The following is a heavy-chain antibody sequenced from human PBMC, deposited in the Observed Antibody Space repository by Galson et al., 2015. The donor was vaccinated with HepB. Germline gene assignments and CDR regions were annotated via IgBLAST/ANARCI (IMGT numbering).Heavy chain of an antibody. CDR3: TRRFAGYYYMDV. J-gene: IGHJ6*03. D-gene: IGHD3-10*01. CDR2: IRSKGNNYAT. CDR1: GFSLSGSA. Sequence: SLRLSCAASGFSLSGSAMHWVRQASGKGLEWVGHIRSKGNNYATAYAASVNGRFTISRDDSKNTAYLQMNSLKTEDTAVYYCTRRFAGYYYMDVWGQGTTVTVAS. V-gene: IGHV3-73*01.